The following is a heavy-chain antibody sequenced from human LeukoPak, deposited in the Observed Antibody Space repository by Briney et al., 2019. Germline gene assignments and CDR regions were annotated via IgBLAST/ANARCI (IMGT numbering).Heavy chain of an antibody. V-gene: IGHV3-74*01. CDR3: ARDLNYDFWSGSDAFDI. D-gene: IGHD3-3*01. CDR1: GFTFSSYW. Sequence: PGGSLRLSCAASGFTFSSYWMHWVRQAPGKGLVWVSRINSDGSSTSYADSVKGRFTISRDNAKNTLDLQMNSLRAEDTAVYYCARDLNYDFWSGSDAFDIWGQGTMVTVSS. J-gene: IGHJ3*02. CDR2: INSDGSST.